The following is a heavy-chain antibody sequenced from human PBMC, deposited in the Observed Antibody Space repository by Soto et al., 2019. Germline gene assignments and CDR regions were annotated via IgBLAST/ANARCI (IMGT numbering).Heavy chain of an antibody. J-gene: IGHJ4*02. V-gene: IGHV3-30*18. CDR2: ISYDGSNK. Sequence: QVQLVESGGGVVQPGRSLRLSCAASGFTFSSYGMHWVRQAPGKGLEWVAVISYDGSNKYYADSVKGRFTISRDNSKNTLYLQMNSLRAEETAVYYCAKDGYSGYGGVYDSSGYSTFDYWGQGTLVTVSS. CDR1: GFTFSSYG. D-gene: IGHD3-22*01. CDR3: AKDGYSGYGGVYDSSGYSTFDY.